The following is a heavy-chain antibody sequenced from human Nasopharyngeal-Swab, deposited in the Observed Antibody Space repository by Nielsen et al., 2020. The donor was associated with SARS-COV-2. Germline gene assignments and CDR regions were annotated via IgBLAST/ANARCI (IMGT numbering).Heavy chain of an antibody. Sequence: SQTLSLTCAVYGGPFSGYYWTWIRQPPGKGPEWIGEINHSGSTNYNPSLKSRVTISVDTSKNQFSLKLTSVTAADTAVYYCARGSCTNGLCYRRRGFDPWGQGTLVTVSS. CDR2: INHSGST. D-gene: IGHD2-8*01. CDR3: ARGSCTNGLCYRRRGFDP. V-gene: IGHV4-34*01. J-gene: IGHJ5*02. CDR1: GGPFSGYY.